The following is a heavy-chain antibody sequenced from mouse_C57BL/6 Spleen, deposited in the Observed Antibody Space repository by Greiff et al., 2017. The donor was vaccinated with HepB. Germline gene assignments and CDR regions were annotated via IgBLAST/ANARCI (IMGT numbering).Heavy chain of an antibody. V-gene: IGHV1-82*01. J-gene: IGHJ2*01. CDR2: IYPGDGDT. D-gene: IGHD2-1*01. CDR3: ARGSYGNYG. CDR1: GYAFSSSW. Sequence: VQLQQSGPELVKPGASVKISCKASGYAFSSSWMNWVKQRPGKGLEWIGRIYPGDGDTNYNGKFKGKATLTADKSSSTAYMQLSSLTSEDSAVYFCARGSYGNYGWGQGTTLTVSS.